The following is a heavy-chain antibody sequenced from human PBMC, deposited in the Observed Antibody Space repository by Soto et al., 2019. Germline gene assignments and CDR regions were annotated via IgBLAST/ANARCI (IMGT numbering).Heavy chain of an antibody. CDR2: ISGSGGST. V-gene: IGHV3-23*01. J-gene: IGHJ4*02. CDR3: AKDREYGDCFDY. D-gene: IGHD4-17*01. Sequence: EVQLLESGGGLVQPGGSLRLSCAASGFTFSRYAMSWVRQAPGKGREWVSAISGSGGSTYYADSVKGRFTISRDNSKNSRYLQRNSLRAEDTAVYYCAKDREYGDCFDYWGQGTLVTVSS. CDR1: GFTFSRYA.